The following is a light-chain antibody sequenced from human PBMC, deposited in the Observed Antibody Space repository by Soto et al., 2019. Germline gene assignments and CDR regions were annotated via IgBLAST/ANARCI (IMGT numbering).Light chain of an antibody. CDR2: DSS. Sequence: EIVLTQSPATLSLSPGERATLSCRASHSVGSFLAWYQQKPGQAPRLLIYDSSTRATGIPARFSGSGSRTDFTLTISSLEPEDFAVYYCQQYGSSLYTFGPGTKLEIK. CDR1: HSVGSF. V-gene: IGKV3-11*01. J-gene: IGKJ2*01. CDR3: QQYGSSLYT.